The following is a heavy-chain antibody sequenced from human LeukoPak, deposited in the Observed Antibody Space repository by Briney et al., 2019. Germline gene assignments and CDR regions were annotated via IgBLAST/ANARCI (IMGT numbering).Heavy chain of an antibody. CDR1: GYTFTSYY. J-gene: IGHJ6*02. D-gene: IGHD2-8*01. V-gene: IGHV1-46*01. CDR3: ARAPFVLRHYGMDV. CDR2: INPSGGST. Sequence: ASVKVSCKASGYTFTSYYMHWVRQAPGQGLEWMGIINPSGGSTSYAQKFQGRVTMTRDTSTSTAYMELRSLRSDDTAVYYCARAPFVLRHYGMDVWGQGTTVTVSS.